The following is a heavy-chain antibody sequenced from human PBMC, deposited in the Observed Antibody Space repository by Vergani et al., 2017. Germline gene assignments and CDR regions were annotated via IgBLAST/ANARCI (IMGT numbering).Heavy chain of an antibody. CDR3: ARVRIAAAGTQYYYYGMDV. D-gene: IGHD6-13*01. Sequence: QVQLQESGPRLVKPSETLSLICSVSGYSISSGYFWGWIRQSPGKGLEWLGTIDRTGRTHLSPSLKSRLTISVDTSKNQFSLKLSSVTAADTAVYYCARVRIAAAGTQYYYYGMDVWGQGTTVTVSS. V-gene: IGHV4-38-2*02. CDR2: IDRTGRT. J-gene: IGHJ6*02. CDR1: GYSISSGYF.